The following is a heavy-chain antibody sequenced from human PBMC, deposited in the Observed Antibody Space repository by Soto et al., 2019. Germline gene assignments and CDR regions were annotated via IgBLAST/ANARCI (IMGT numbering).Heavy chain of an antibody. V-gene: IGHV1-2*04. Sequence: ASVKVSCKASGYTFTGYYMHWVRQAPGQGLEWMGWINPNSGGTNYAQKFQGWVTMTRDTSISTAYMELSRLRSDDTAVYYCARDSGYCSGGSCYDYWGQGTLVTVSS. D-gene: IGHD2-15*01. CDR1: GYTFTGYY. CDR2: INPNSGGT. J-gene: IGHJ4*02. CDR3: ARDSGYCSGGSCYDY.